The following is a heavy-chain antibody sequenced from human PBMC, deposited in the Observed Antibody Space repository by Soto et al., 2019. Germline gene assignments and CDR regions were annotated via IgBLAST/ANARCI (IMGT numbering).Heavy chain of an antibody. D-gene: IGHD2-15*01. J-gene: IGHJ3*02. CDR1: GYSFTNYW. CDR2: INPGDSDT. V-gene: IGHV5-51*01. CDR3: AGSRSTSGYCTGGSCPGAFDI. Sequence: GESLKISCKGSGYSFTNYWIGCVRQTPGKGLEWMGIINPGDSDTRNSPSFQGQVTISADKSSSTAYLQWSSLKASNTAMYYCAGSRSTSGYCTGGSCPGAFDIWGEGTMVTVSS.